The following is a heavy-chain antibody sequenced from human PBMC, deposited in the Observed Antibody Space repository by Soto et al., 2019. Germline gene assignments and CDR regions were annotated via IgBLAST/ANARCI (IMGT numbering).Heavy chain of an antibody. CDR2: IIPILDVA. CDR3: AQMWFGELWHGMDV. J-gene: IGHJ6*02. CDR1: GGDFLSYT. Sequence: QLVQSGAEVKRPGSSVKVSCKASGGDFLSYTISWVRQVPGQGPEWMGTIIPILDVAKNAQRLQRRVAITADKATSTVYMALRSLRSDDTAVYYCAQMWFGELWHGMDVWGQGTTITVSS. D-gene: IGHD3-10*01. V-gene: IGHV1-69*02.